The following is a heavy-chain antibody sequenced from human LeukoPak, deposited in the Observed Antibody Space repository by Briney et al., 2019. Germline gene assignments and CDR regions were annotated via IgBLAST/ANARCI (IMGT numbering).Heavy chain of an antibody. J-gene: IGHJ4*02. CDR1: GFTFTSSV. D-gene: IGHD3-10*01. V-gene: IGHV1-58*01. CDR3: PADRAGSYLRFVY. Sequence: SVKVSCKASGFTFTSSVVQWVRQARGQRLEWIGWIVVGSGNTNYAQKFQERVTITRDMSTSTAYMELSSLRFEDTAVYYCPADRAGSYLRFVYWGQGTPVTVSS. CDR2: IVVGSGNT.